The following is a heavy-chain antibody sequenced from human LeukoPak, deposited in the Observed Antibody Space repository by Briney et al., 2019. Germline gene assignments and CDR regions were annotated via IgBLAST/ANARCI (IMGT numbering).Heavy chain of an antibody. V-gene: IGHV3-23*01. Sequence: GGSLRLSCAASGFTFSSYAMSWVRQAPGKGLEWVSAISGSGGSTYYADSVKGRFTISRDNSKNTLYLQMNSLRAEDTAVYYCAKRAYRGYDTHEYYFDYWGQGTLVTVSS. CDR2: ISGSGGST. D-gene: IGHD5-12*01. J-gene: IGHJ4*02. CDR3: AKRAYRGYDTHEYYFDY. CDR1: GFTFSSYA.